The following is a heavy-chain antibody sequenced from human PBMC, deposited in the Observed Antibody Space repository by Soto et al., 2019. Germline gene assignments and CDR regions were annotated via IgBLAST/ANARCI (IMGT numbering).Heavy chain of an antibody. Sequence: GGSLRLSCTASGFTFSTYWMAWVRQAPGKGLECVANIKPDGSEKYYVDSVKGRFTISRDNAKNSLFLQMNSLRAEDTAVYFCARDDRFGSGTSEAIDIWGQGTMVT. V-gene: IGHV3-7*04. D-gene: IGHD3-10*01. J-gene: IGHJ3*02. CDR1: GFTFSTYW. CDR3: ARDDRFGSGTSEAIDI. CDR2: IKPDGSEK.